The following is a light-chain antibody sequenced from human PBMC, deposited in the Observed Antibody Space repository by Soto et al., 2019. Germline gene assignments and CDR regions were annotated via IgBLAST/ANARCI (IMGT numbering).Light chain of an antibody. V-gene: IGLV2-18*02. Sequence: QSALIQPPSVSGSPGQSVAISCTGTSSDVGNYNRVSWYQQPPGTAPRLMIYDVSNRPSGVPDRFSGSKSGNTASLTISGLQADDEADYYCSSYTTSSTYVFGTGTKVTVL. J-gene: IGLJ1*01. CDR3: SSYTTSSTYV. CDR1: SSDVGNYNR. CDR2: DVS.